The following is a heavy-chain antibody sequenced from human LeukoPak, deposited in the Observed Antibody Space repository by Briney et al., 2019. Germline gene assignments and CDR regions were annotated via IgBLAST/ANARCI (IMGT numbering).Heavy chain of an antibody. CDR3: ARLTTVVTPIDY. CDR2: IYYSGST. D-gene: IGHD4-23*01. J-gene: IGHJ4*02. CDR1: GGSISSYY. V-gene: IGHV4-59*08. Sequence: SETLSLTCTVSGGSISSYYWSWIRQPPGKGLEWIGYIYYSGSTNYNPSLKSRVTISVDTSKNQFSLKLSSVTAADTAVYYCARLTTVVTPIDYWGQETLVTVSS.